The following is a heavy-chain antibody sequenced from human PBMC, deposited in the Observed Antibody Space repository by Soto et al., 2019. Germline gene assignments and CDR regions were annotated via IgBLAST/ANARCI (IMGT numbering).Heavy chain of an antibody. J-gene: IGHJ4*02. CDR1: GYTFISYG. CDR3: AIDLGAKMIVI. Sequence: QVQLVQSGAEVKKPGASVKVPCKASGYTFISYGISWVRQAPGQGLEWMGWISGYNGNTKYAQKLQGRATMTTDTSIGAANMSLATLSSKDPAVYNSAIDLGAKMIVIWGQGSLVSDSS. CDR2: ISGYNGNT. V-gene: IGHV1-18*01. D-gene: IGHD1-26*01.